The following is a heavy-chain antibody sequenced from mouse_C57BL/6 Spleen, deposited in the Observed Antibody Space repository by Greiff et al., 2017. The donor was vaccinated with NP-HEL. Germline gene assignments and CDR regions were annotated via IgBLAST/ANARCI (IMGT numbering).Heavy chain of an antibody. CDR3: ARRNYYGPYFDY. CDR1: GFTFSDYG. J-gene: IGHJ2*01. D-gene: IGHD1-2*01. V-gene: IGHV5-17*01. Sequence: EVMLVESGGGLVKPGGSLKLSCAASGFTFSDYGMHWVRQAPEKGLEWVAYISSGSSTIYYADTVKGRFTISRDNAKNTLFLQMTSLRSEDTAMYYCARRNYYGPYFDYWGQGTTLTVSS. CDR2: ISSGSSTI.